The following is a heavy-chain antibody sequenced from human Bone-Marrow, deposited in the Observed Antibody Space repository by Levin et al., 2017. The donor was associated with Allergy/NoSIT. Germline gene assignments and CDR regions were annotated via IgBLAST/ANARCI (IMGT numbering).Heavy chain of an antibody. Sequence: GGSLRLSCAASGFTFSSYGMHWVRQAPGKGLEWVAVISYDGSNKYYADSVKGRFTISRDNSKNTLYLQMNSLRAEDTAVYYCAKGLQWLASFDYWGQGTLVTVSS. J-gene: IGHJ4*02. CDR3: AKGLQWLASFDY. CDR1: GFTFSSYG. V-gene: IGHV3-30*18. CDR2: ISYDGSNK. D-gene: IGHD6-19*01.